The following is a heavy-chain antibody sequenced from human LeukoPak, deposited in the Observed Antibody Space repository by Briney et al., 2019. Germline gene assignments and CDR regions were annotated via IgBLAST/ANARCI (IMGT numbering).Heavy chain of an antibody. CDR1: GFTFRTFS. V-gene: IGHV3-21*04. Sequence: PGGSLRLSCAASGFTFRTFSMNWVRQTPGKGLEWVSAISGSGSDIYYADSVKGRFTISRDNPKRSLYLQMNSLRAEDTAVYYCAREGSYRNWFDPWGQGTLVTVSS. CDR3: AREGSYRNWFDP. J-gene: IGHJ5*02. CDR2: ISGSGSDI. D-gene: IGHD1-26*01.